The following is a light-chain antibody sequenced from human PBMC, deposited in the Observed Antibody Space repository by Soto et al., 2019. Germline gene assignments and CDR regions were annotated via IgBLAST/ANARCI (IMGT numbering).Light chain of an antibody. J-gene: IGKJ2*01. V-gene: IGKV3-20*01. Sequence: EIVLTQSPGTLSLSPGERATLSCSASQSLSSNYSAWYQQKPGQAPSLLIDGASSRATDIPDKFSGSGAGTDFTLTISRLEPEYFAVYFCQHDASSSPSYTFGQGTKVEVK. CDR2: GAS. CDR1: QSLSSNY. CDR3: QHDASSSPSYT.